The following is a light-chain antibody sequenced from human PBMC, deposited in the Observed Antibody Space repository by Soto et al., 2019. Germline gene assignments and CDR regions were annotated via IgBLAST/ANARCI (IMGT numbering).Light chain of an antibody. J-gene: IGLJ2*01. CDR3: SSHSSSSTLVV. Sequence: QSALTQPASMSGSPGQSITISCTGTSSDVGGYNYVSWYRQHPGKAPQLMIYDVNNRPSGVSNRFSGSKSGNTASLTISGLQAEDEADYYCSSHSSSSTLVVFGGGTQLTVL. V-gene: IGLV2-14*03. CDR1: SSDVGGYNY. CDR2: DVN.